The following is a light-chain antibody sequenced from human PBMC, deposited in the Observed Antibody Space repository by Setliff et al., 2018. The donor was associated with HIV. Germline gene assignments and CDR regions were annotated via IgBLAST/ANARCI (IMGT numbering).Light chain of an antibody. CDR2: EVS. Sequence: QSALTQPPSVSGSPGQSVTISCTGTSSDVGYDNRVSWFQQPPGAVPRLMIFEVSSRPSGVPDRFSGSKSGNTASLTISGLQADDEGDYYCASRRVGSTPYVFGTGTKATVL. V-gene: IGLV2-18*02. J-gene: IGLJ1*01. CDR1: SSDVGYDNR. CDR3: ASRRVGSTPYV.